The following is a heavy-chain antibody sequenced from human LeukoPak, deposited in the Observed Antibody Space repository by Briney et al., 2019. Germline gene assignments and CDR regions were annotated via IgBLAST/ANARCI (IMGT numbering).Heavy chain of an antibody. Sequence: GASVKVSCKASGYTFTSYDINWVRQATGQGLEWMGWMNPNSGNTSYAQKFQGRVTITRNTSISTAYMELSSLRSEDTAVYYCARGTRQRFLEWYYMDVWGKGTTVTVSS. CDR1: GYTFTSYD. J-gene: IGHJ6*03. CDR2: MNPNSGNT. CDR3: ARGTRQRFLEWYYMDV. D-gene: IGHD3-3*01. V-gene: IGHV1-8*03.